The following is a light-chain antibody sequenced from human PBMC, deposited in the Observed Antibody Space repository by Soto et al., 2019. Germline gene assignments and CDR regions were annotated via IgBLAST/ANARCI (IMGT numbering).Light chain of an antibody. V-gene: IGKV1-39*01. J-gene: IGKJ2*01. CDR2: RAT. CDR1: QSISTY. CDR3: QQTIIISAYT. Sequence: IQITHSPSSLSASVGDRVTITCRASQSISTYLNWYQQKPGKAPKLLIYRATNLQSGVPSRFSGSGSGTDFSLAISGLQPEDFATYYSQQTIIISAYTFGQRTRLDIK.